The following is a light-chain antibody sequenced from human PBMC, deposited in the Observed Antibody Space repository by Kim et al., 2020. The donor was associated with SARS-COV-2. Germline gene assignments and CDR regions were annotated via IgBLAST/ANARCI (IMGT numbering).Light chain of an antibody. CDR3: HDLGDWQFT. V-gene: IGKV3-11*01. J-gene: IGKJ4*01. Sequence: EIVLTQSPATLSLSPGERATLSCRASRSVSTFLAWYQQKPGQAPRLLIYDASNRATGIPPRFSGSGSGTDFTLTISSLEPDDFAVYYCHDLGDWQFTFGGGTKVDSK. CDR1: RSVSTF. CDR2: DAS.